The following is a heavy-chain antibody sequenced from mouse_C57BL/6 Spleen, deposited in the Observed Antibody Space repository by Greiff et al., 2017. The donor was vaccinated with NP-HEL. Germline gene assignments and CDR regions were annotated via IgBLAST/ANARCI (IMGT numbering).Heavy chain of an antibody. J-gene: IGHJ1*03. Sequence: EVKLVESGGDLVKPGGSLKLSCAASGFTFSSYGMSWVRQTPDKRLEWVATISSGGSYTYYPDSVKGRFTISRDNAKNTLYLQMSSLKSEDTAMYYCARHEAMVTPYWYFDVWGTGTTVTVSS. CDR3: ARHEAMVTPYWYFDV. D-gene: IGHD2-1*01. CDR1: GFTFSSYG. V-gene: IGHV5-6*01. CDR2: ISSGGSYT.